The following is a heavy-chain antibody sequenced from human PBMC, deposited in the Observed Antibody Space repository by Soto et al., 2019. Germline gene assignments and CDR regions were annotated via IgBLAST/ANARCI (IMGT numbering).Heavy chain of an antibody. CDR3: ARERRWEPLLY. CDR1: GYTFSNYG. D-gene: IGHD1-26*01. CDR2: VSAYNRNT. J-gene: IGHJ4*02. Sequence: QVQLVQSGPEVKKPGASVKVSCKGSGYTFSNYGVTWVRQAPGQGLERLGWVSAYNRNTDYAQKFEDRATMTLDTSTNTAYLELRGLTPEDTAVYYCARERRWEPLLYWGQGTL. V-gene: IGHV1-18*01.